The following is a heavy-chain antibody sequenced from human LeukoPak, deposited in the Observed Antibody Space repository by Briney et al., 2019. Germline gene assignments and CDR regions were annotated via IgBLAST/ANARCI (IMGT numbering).Heavy chain of an antibody. V-gene: IGHV4-38-2*02. CDR1: RYLINSNYY. J-gene: IGHJ4*02. CDR2: ISHSGST. CDR3: ARINTNMATFDY. D-gene: IGHD5-18*01. Sequence: SETLFLTCTVSRYLINSNYYWAWIRQPPGKGLEWIATISHSGSTYYNPSLKSRVTISVETSKNQFSLKLSSVTAADTAVYYCARINTNMATFDYWGQGTLVTVSS.